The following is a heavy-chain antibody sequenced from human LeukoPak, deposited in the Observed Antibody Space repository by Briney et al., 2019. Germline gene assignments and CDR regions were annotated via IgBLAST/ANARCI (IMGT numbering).Heavy chain of an antibody. CDR1: GFTFSSYS. V-gene: IGHV3-21*01. CDR3: ARDSPHHSSGILPDY. D-gene: IGHD6-19*01. J-gene: IGHJ4*02. Sequence: GGSLRLSCAASGFTFSSYSMNWVRQAPGKGLEWVSSISSSSSYIYYADSVKGRFTISRDNAKNSLYLQMNSLRAEDTAVYYCARDSPHHSSGILPDYWGQGTLVTVPS. CDR2: ISSSSSYI.